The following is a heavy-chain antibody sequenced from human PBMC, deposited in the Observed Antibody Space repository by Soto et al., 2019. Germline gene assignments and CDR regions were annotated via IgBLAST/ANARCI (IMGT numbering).Heavy chain of an antibody. Sequence: EVQLVESGGGLIQPGGSLRLSCAASGFTVSSNSMSWVRQAPGKGLEWVSVIYSGGSTYYADSVKGRFTISRDNSKNTLYLQMNSLRAEDTAVYYCARDSSGSLNAFDIWGQGTMVTVSS. CDR2: IYSGGST. CDR1: GFTVSSNS. D-gene: IGHD3-22*01. J-gene: IGHJ3*02. V-gene: IGHV3-53*01. CDR3: ARDSSGSLNAFDI.